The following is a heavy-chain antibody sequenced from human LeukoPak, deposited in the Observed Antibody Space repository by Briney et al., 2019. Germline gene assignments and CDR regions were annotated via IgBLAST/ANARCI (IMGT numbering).Heavy chain of an antibody. CDR1: GFTFSNAW. Sequence: TGGSLRLSCAASGFTFSNAWMSWVHQAPGKGLEWVGRIKSKTDGGTTDYAAPVKGRFTISRDDSKNTLYLQMNSLKTEDTAVYYCTTDSSSWYHHDYWGQGALVTVSS. V-gene: IGHV3-15*01. CDR3: TTDSSSWYHHDY. D-gene: IGHD6-13*01. CDR2: IKSKTDGGTT. J-gene: IGHJ4*02.